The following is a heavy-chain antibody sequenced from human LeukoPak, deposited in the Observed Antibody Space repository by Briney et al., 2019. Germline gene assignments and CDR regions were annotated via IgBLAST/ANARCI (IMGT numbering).Heavy chain of an antibody. CDR2: IYYSGNT. CDR1: GGSITSYH. Sequence: PSETLSLTCTVSGGSITSYHWSWIRQPPGKGLEWIGYIYYSGNTNYNPSLKSRVTISIDTSKNQFSLNLSSVTASDTAVYYCTRLGKNYYDTSSFYVSWGQGTLVTVSS. V-gene: IGHV4-59*08. J-gene: IGHJ5*02. D-gene: IGHD3-22*01. CDR3: TRLGKNYYDTSSFYVS.